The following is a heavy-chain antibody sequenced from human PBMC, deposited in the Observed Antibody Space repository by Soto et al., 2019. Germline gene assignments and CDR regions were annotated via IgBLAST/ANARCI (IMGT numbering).Heavy chain of an antibody. J-gene: IGHJ4*02. CDR3: AREYCSSTSCYRDY. CDR1: GGTFSSYT. CDR2: IIPILGIV. D-gene: IGHD2-2*02. Sequence: QVQLVQSGAEVKKPGSSVKVSCKASGGTFSSYTISWVRQAPGQGLEWMGRIIPILGIVNYAQKFQGRVTITADKSPSTAYMELISLRSEDTAVYYCAREYCSSTSCYRDYWGQGTLVTVSS. V-gene: IGHV1-69*02.